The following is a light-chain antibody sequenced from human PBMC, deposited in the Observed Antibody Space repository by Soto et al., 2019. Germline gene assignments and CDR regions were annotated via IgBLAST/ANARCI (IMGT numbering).Light chain of an antibody. V-gene: IGKV3-20*01. CDR2: GAS. CDR1: QSVSSSY. Sequence: EIVLTQSPGTLSLSPGERATLSCRASQSVSSSYLAWYQQKPGQAPRLLIYGASSRATGIPDKFSGSGSGTDFNLTISRLEPEDFAVYYCQAYGSSPPVTFGGGTKVEIK. J-gene: IGKJ4*01. CDR3: QAYGSSPPVT.